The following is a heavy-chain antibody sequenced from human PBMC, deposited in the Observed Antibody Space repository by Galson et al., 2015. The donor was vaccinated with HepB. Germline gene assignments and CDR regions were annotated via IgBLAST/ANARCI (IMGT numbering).Heavy chain of an antibody. D-gene: IGHD5-12*01. CDR2: IDPSDSYT. J-gene: IGHJ6*02. CDR3: TRRPYRSTSAVWMGMDV. CDR1: GYNFTEYW. Sequence: QSGAEVKKPGESLRLSCKGSGYNFTEYWISWVRQMPGKGLEWMGRIDPSDSYTTYSPAFQGHVIISTDRSIDTAYLQWRSLKASDTAMYYCTRRPYRSTSAVWMGMDVWGQGTTVIVSS. V-gene: IGHV5-10-1*01.